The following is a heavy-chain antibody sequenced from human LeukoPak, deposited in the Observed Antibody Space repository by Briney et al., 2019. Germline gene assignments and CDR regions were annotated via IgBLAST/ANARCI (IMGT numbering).Heavy chain of an antibody. CDR3: SKGISMSAAGTGYFNY. J-gene: IGHJ4*02. CDR2: ISGSGGST. V-gene: IGHV3-23*01. Sequence: GGSLRLSCAASVFTFSRSWMHWVRQAPGKGLEWVSDISGSGGSTYYADSVKGRFTISRDNSKNTLYLQMNSLRAEDTAVYYFSKGISMSAAGTGYFNYWGQGTLVTVSS. CDR1: VFTFSRSW. D-gene: IGHD6-13*01.